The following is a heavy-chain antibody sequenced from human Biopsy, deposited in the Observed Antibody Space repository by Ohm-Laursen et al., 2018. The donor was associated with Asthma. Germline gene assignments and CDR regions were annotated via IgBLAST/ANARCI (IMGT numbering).Heavy chain of an antibody. D-gene: IGHD3-9*01. CDR2: INAGNGNT. CDR1: GYTFISYA. Sequence: ASVKVSCKASGYTFISYAIHWVRQAPGQRLEWMGWINAGNGNTKYSRKFQGRVTITRDTSAITAYMELSSLRSEDTAVYYCARTYYDFLTGQVIDAFAIWGQGTMVTVSS. V-gene: IGHV1-3*01. J-gene: IGHJ3*02. CDR3: ARTYYDFLTGQVIDAFAI.